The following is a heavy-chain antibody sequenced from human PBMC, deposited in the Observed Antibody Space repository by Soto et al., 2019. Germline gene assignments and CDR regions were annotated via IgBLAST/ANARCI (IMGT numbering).Heavy chain of an antibody. CDR1: GFTFGDYA. CDR2: IRSRAYGVTT. CDR3: TRESVMGSIWGLWYFDY. D-gene: IGHD3-16*01. J-gene: IGHJ4*02. Sequence: GSLRLACPASGFTFGDYAMSWVRQAPGKGLEWVGFIRSRAYGVTTEYAASVKGRFTISRDDSKSIAYLQMNSLKTEDTAVYYCTRESVMGSIWGLWYFDYWGQGTLVTVYS. V-gene: IGHV3-49*04.